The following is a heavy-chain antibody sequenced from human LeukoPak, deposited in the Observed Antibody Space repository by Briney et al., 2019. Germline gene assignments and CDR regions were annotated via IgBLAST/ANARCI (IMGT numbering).Heavy chain of an antibody. CDR2: IRYDGSNK. CDR3: AKTPRPLYCSSTSCYFGY. D-gene: IGHD2-2*01. Sequence: PGGSLRLSCAASGFTFSSYGMLWVRQATGKGLEWVAFIRYDGSNKYYADSVKGRFTISRDNSKNTLYLQMNSLRAEDAAVYYCAKTPRPLYCSSTSCYFGYWGQGTLVTVSS. V-gene: IGHV3-30*02. J-gene: IGHJ4*02. CDR1: GFTFSSYG.